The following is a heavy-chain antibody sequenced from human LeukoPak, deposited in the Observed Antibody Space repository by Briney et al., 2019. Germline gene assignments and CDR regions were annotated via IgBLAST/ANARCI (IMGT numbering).Heavy chain of an antibody. Sequence: PSETLSLTCTVSGGSISSYYWSWIRQPPGKGLEWIGYIYYSGSTNYNPSLKSRVTISVDTSKNQFSLKLSSVTAADTAVYYWARHYDFWNSYLNYWGQGTLVTVFS. CDR2: IYYSGST. CDR1: GGSISSYY. J-gene: IGHJ4*02. D-gene: IGHD3-3*01. V-gene: IGHV4-59*01. CDR3: ARHYDFWNSYLNY.